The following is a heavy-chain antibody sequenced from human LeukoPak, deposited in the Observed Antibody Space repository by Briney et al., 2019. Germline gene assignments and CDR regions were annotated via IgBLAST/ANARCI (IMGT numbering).Heavy chain of an antibody. J-gene: IGHJ6*02. CDR3: ARGEQQLVGRYYYYGMDV. CDR1: GGTFSSSA. Sequence: GASVKVSCKASGGTFSSSAISWVRQAPGQGLEWMGGIIPVFGAANYAQKFQGRVTITADESTSTAYMELSSLRSEDTAVYYCARGEQQLVGRYYYYGMDVWGQGTTVTVSS. CDR2: IIPVFGAA. V-gene: IGHV1-69*13. D-gene: IGHD6-13*01.